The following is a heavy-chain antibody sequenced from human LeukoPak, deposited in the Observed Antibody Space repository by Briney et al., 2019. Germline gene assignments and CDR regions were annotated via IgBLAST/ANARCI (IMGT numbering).Heavy chain of an antibody. Sequence: GASLRLSCAASGFTFSNYAMSRVRQAPGKGLEWVSFIHIAGGTYYADSVRGRFTISRDNPRNTLYLQMNSLRLEDTAVYYCAKDLRPDGAYDLDTWGQGALVTVSS. CDR1: GFTFSNYA. V-gene: IGHV3-23*01. J-gene: IGHJ4*02. CDR2: IHIAGGT. D-gene: IGHD5-12*01. CDR3: AKDLRPDGAYDLDT.